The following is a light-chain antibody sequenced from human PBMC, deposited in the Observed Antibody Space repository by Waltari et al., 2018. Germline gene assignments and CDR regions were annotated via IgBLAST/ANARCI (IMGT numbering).Light chain of an antibody. V-gene: IGKV3-15*01. CDR1: QFVSNN. Sequence: ETVMKQSPVTLSVSPGESVTPSCTTSQFVSNNLAWYQQKPGQPPRLLMYGASTRATGVPARFSGSGSGTSFTLTISSLQSEDFGLYYCQQYNNWPGGFGPGTKVDVE. J-gene: IGKJ3*01. CDR3: QQYNNWPGG. CDR2: GAS.